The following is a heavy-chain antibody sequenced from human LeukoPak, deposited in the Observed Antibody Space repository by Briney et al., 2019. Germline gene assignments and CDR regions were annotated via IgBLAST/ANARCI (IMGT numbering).Heavy chain of an antibody. CDR2: ISGSGGST. V-gene: IGHV3-23*01. Sequence: PGGTLRLSCAASGFTFSSYGMSWVRQAPGKGLEWVSAISGSGGSTYYADSVKGRFTISRDNSKNTLYLQMNSLRAEDTAVYYCAKVKAYYYYYYMDVWGKGTTVTVSS. CDR3: AKVKAYYYYYYMDV. CDR1: GFTFSSYG. J-gene: IGHJ6*03.